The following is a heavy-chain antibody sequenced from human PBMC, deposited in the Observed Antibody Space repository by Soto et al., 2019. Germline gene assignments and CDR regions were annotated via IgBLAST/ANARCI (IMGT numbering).Heavy chain of an antibody. J-gene: IGHJ6*02. CDR3: ARGPDIVVVPADYGMDV. CDR1: GGSCSGYD. D-gene: IGHD2-2*01. Sequence: PSETLSLTCAVHGGSCSGYDWRWIRQRPGKGLEWIGEINHSGSTNYNPSLKSRVTISVDTSKNQFSLKLSSVTAADTAVYYCARGPDIVVVPADYGMDVWGQGTTVTVSS. CDR2: INHSGST. V-gene: IGHV4-34*01.